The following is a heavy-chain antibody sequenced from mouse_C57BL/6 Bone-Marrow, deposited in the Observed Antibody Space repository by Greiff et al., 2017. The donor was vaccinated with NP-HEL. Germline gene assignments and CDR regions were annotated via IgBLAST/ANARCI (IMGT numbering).Heavy chain of an antibody. V-gene: IGHV5-4*01. CDR2: ISDGGSYT. CDR1: GFTFSSYA. Sequence: EVMLVESGGGLVKPGGSLKLSCAASGFTFSSYAMSWVRQTPEKRLEWVATISDGGSYTYYPDNVKGRFTISRDNAKNNLYLQMSHLKSEDTAMYYCAREAPIYYYGSSYSWYFDVWGTGTTVTVSS. J-gene: IGHJ1*03. D-gene: IGHD1-1*01. CDR3: AREAPIYYYGSSYSWYFDV.